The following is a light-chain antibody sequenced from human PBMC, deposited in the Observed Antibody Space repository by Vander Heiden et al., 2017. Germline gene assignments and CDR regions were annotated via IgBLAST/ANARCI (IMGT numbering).Light chain of an antibody. CDR2: NVD. Sequence: QSALTQPASVPGSPGQSITISCTGTSSDVGAYNYVSWYQQHPGKAPKLIIYNVDSRPSGVSYRFSASKSGNTASLTISGLRAEDESDYYCSSFTTSTTFVFGGGTRLTVL. CDR3: SSFTTSTTFV. J-gene: IGLJ2*01. V-gene: IGLV2-14*03. CDR1: SSDVGAYNY.